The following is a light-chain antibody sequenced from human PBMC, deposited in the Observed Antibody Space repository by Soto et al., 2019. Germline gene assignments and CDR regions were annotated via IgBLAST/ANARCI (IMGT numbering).Light chain of an antibody. Sequence: EIVLTQSPGTLSFSPGERATLSCRASQSLRDNYLAWYQQKPGQAPRLLIYGPSTRATGIPDRFSGSGSGTDFTLTISRLEPEDFAVYYCQQFGVSPYTFGQGTKLEIK. CDR3: QQFGVSPYT. CDR2: GPS. CDR1: QSLRDNY. J-gene: IGKJ2*01. V-gene: IGKV3-20*01.